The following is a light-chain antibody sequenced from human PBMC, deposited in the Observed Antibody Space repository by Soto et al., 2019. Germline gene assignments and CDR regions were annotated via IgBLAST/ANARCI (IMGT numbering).Light chain of an antibody. J-gene: IGLJ2*01. Sequence: QSVLTQPPSVSGAPGQRVTISCTGSSSNIGAGYDVHWYQQLPGTAPKLLLYDNINRPSGVPERFSGSKSGTSASLAITGLQAEDEADYYCQSYDSSLSAVVFGGGTKLTVL. CDR2: DNI. V-gene: IGLV1-40*01. CDR3: QSYDSSLSAVV. CDR1: SSNIGAGYD.